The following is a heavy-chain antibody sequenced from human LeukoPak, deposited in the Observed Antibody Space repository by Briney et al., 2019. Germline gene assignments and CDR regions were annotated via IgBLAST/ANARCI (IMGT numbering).Heavy chain of an antibody. CDR1: GFTFSGSA. V-gene: IGHV3-73*01. CDR2: IRSTANGYAT. Sequence: GGSLRLSCAASGFTFSGSALHWVRQASGKGLEWVGRIRSTANGYATAYAASVKGRFTISRDDSKNTAHLQMDSLKTEDTAVYYCTGNYYGSGSYADFDYWGQGTLVIVSS. D-gene: IGHD3-10*01. J-gene: IGHJ4*02. CDR3: TGNYYGSGSYADFDY.